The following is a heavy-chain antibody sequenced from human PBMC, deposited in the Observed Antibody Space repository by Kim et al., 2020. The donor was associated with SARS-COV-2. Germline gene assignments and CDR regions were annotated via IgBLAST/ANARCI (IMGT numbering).Heavy chain of an antibody. J-gene: IGHJ4*02. D-gene: IGHD1-26*01. CDR1: GYTFTTYS. CDR2: VSGHNGDT. Sequence: ASVKVSCKASGYTFTTYSMTWVRQAPGQGLEWMGYVSGHNGDTNYAQKFQGRVTMTTDTSTCTAYMELRSLTSDDTAVYYCAKDIVGAAGDYWGQGTLVTVSS. CDR3: AKDIVGAAGDY. V-gene: IGHV1-18*04.